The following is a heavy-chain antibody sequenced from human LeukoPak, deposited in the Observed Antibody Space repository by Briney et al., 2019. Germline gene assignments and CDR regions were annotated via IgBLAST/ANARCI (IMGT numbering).Heavy chain of an antibody. Sequence: SQTLSRNCAISGDSVSSNNGAWNWIRQSPSRGLEWLGRTYYRSKWYNDYAGSLISRITISPDTSKNQFSLQLYSVTPEDTAVYYCARDVGTTGWHTFDYWGQGTLVTVSS. CDR1: GDSVSSNNGA. CDR2: TYYRSKWYN. J-gene: IGHJ4*02. V-gene: IGHV6-1*01. CDR3: ARDVGTTGWHTFDY. D-gene: IGHD3-9*01.